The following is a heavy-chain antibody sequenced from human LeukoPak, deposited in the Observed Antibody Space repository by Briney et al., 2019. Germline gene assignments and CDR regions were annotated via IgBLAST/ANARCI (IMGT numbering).Heavy chain of an antibody. CDR3: TRDHGDYHFDY. Sequence: PGGSLRLSCAAPGFTFSDHYMDWVRQAPGKGLEWVGRSRNKANTYTTEYAASVKGRFTISRDVSKNSLYLQMKSIKTEDTAVYYCTRDHGDYHFDYWGQGTVVTVSS. CDR2: SRNKANTYTT. V-gene: IGHV3-72*01. D-gene: IGHD4-17*01. CDR1: GFTFSDHY. J-gene: IGHJ4*02.